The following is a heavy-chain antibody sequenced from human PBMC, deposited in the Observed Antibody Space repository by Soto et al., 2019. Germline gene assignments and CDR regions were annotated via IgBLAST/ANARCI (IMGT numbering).Heavy chain of an antibody. J-gene: IGHJ4*02. Sequence: ASVKVSCKASGYTFTSYGISWVRQAPGQGLEWTGWISAYNGNTNYAQKLQGRVTMTTDTSTSTAYMELRSLRSDDTAVYYCARDTPYDSSGYYLDYWGQGTLVTVSS. CDR2: ISAYNGNT. D-gene: IGHD3-22*01. CDR1: GYTFTSYG. V-gene: IGHV1-18*04. CDR3: ARDTPYDSSGYYLDY.